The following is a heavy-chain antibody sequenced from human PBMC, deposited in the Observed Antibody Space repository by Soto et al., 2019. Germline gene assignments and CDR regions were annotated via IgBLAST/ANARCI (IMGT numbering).Heavy chain of an antibody. Sequence: EVQLLESGGGLAQPGASLRLSCAASGFTFSNYAMSWVRQAPGKGLEWVSSITGSGDYTYYADSVKGRFTISRDNSKNTLYLKMNSQRAGDTAVYYCAKARYFDSTGYLYYFDYWGQGTLITVSS. J-gene: IGHJ4*02. CDR1: GFTFSNYA. CDR2: ITGSGDYT. V-gene: IGHV3-23*01. CDR3: AKARYFDSTGYLYYFDY. D-gene: IGHD3-22*01.